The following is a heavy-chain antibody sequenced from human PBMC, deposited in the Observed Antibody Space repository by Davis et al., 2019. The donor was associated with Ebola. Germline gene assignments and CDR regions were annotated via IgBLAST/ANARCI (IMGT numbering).Heavy chain of an antibody. Sequence: ASVKVSCKASGYTFTSYGISWVRQAPGQGLEWMGWISAYNGNTNYAQKLQGRVTMTTDTSTSTAYMELRSLRSDDTAVYYCARGWDCSSTSCYWAHDAFDIWGQGTMVTVSS. V-gene: IGHV1-18*01. D-gene: IGHD2-2*01. CDR3: ARGWDCSSTSCYWAHDAFDI. CDR1: GYTFTSYG. CDR2: ISAYNGNT. J-gene: IGHJ3*02.